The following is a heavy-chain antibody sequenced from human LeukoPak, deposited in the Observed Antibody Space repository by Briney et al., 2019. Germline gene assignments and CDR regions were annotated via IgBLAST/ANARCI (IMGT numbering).Heavy chain of an antibody. J-gene: IGHJ6*03. Sequence: SVKVSCKASGGTFSSYTISWVRQAPGQGLEWMGRIIPILGIANYAQKFQGRVTITADKSTSTAYMELSSLRSEDTAVYYCARDLRSGQYDSSGYYYYYYYMDVWGKGATVTVSS. V-gene: IGHV1-69*04. CDR2: IIPILGIA. CDR1: GGTFSSYT. CDR3: ARDLRSGQYDSSGYYYYYYYMDV. D-gene: IGHD3-22*01.